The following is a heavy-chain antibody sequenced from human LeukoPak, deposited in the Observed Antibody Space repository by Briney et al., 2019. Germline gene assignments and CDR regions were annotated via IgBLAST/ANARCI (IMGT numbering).Heavy chain of an antibody. CDR1: VGTFSSYA. D-gene: IGHD6-13*01. J-gene: IGHJ4*02. V-gene: IGHV1-69*05. CDR2: IIPIFGTA. Sequence: SVKVSCKASVGTFSSYAISWVRQAPGQGLEWMGRIIPIFGTANYAQKFQGRVTITTDESTSTAYMALSSLRSEDTAVYYCARAYSSSWPFDYWGQGTLVTVSS. CDR3: ARAYSSSWPFDY.